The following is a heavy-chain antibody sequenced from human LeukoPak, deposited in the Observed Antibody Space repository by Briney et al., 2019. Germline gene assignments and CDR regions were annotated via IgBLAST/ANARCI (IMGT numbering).Heavy chain of an antibody. CDR3: AREGHASGNYFNGWFDP. J-gene: IGHJ5*02. D-gene: IGHD3-10*01. CDR1: GYIFTNYA. V-gene: IGHV1-3*01. Sequence: ASVKVSCKASGYIFTNYAIHWVRQAPGQRLEWMGWINAGNGNTKCSQKFQGRVSITRDTSANTVYMELSSLRSEDTAVYYCAREGHASGNYFNGWFDPWGQGTLVTVSS. CDR2: INAGNGNT.